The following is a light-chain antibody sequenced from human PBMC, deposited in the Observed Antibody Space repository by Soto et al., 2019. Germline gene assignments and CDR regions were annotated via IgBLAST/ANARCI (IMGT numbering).Light chain of an antibody. Sequence: EIVLTQSPGTLPLSPGERATLSCRASQSVSSSYLAWYQQKPGQAPRLLIFGASNRATGIPDSFSGSGSGTDFTLTISRLEPEDFAVYYCQQYDGSLWTFGQGTKVDIK. V-gene: IGKV3-20*01. CDR3: QQYDGSLWT. CDR1: QSVSSSY. J-gene: IGKJ1*01. CDR2: GAS.